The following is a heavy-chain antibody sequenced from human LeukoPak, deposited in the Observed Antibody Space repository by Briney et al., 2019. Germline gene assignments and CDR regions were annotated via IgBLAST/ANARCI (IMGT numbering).Heavy chain of an antibody. Sequence: LPGGSLRLSCAASGFTFDDYAMHWVRQAPGKGLEWVSGISWNSGSIGYADSVKGRFTISRDNAKNSLYLQMNSLRVDDTAVYYCTRGDPDFWGQGTLVTVSS. D-gene: IGHD3-3*01. V-gene: IGHV3-9*01. CDR3: TRGDPDF. J-gene: IGHJ4*02. CDR2: ISWNSGSI. CDR1: GFTFDDYA.